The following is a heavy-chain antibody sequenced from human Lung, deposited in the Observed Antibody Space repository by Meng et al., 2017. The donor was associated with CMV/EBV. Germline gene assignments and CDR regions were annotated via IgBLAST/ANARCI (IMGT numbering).Heavy chain of an antibody. Sequence: GESXKISCAGSGLSFNRHSLNWARQTPGKGLEWVSRISGTSDYTWYADSVKGRFTISRDNARSSLYLQMNSLRPEDTAVYYCASWNDIDDYMYSFDYWGQGXLVTVSS. CDR3: ASWNDIDDYMYSFDY. D-gene: IGHD1-1*01. CDR1: GLSFNRHS. CDR2: ISGTSDYT. V-gene: IGHV3-21*06. J-gene: IGHJ4*02.